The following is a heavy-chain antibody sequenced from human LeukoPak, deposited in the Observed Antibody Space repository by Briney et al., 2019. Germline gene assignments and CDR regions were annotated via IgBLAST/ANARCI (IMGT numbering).Heavy chain of an antibody. CDR1: GFTFSSYG. J-gene: IGHJ4*02. D-gene: IGHD6-19*01. CDR2: ISYDGSNK. Sequence: EGSLRLSCAASGFTFSSYGMHWVRQAPGKGLEWVAVISYDGSNKYYADSVKGRSTISRDNSKNTLYLQMNSLRAEDTAVYYCAIGLVRGNFDYWGQGTLVTVSS. CDR3: AIGLVRGNFDY. V-gene: IGHV3-30*03.